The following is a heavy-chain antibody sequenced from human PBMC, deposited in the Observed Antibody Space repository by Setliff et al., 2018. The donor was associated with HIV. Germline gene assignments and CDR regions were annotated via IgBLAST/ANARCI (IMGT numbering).Heavy chain of an antibody. CDR2: IFFTGTT. Sequence: PSETLSLTCTVSGVSIGNFYWSWVRQSPGRGLEWIGFIFFTGTTNYNPSLKSRVTISVDTSKNQFSLNLTSVTAADTAVYCCARRGTIWHGVDYHFMDVWGKGTTVTVSS. D-gene: IGHD2-15*01. CDR1: GVSIGNFY. J-gene: IGHJ6*03. V-gene: IGHV4-59*08. CDR3: ARRGTIWHGVDYHFMDV.